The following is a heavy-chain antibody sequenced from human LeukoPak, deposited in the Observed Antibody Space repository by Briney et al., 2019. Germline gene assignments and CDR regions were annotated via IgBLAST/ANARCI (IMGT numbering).Heavy chain of an antibody. V-gene: IGHV3-53*01. CDR2: IYSGGST. CDR1: GFTVSSNY. J-gene: IGHJ6*02. CDR3: ARDVSPPYSSSWLSYYYYYGMDV. Sequence: GGSLRLSCAASGFTVSSNYMSWVRQAPGKGLEWVSVIYSGGSTYYADSVKGRFTISRDNSKNTLYLQMNSLRAEDTAVYHCARDVSPPYSSSWLSYYYYYGMDVWGQGTTVTVSS. D-gene: IGHD6-13*01.